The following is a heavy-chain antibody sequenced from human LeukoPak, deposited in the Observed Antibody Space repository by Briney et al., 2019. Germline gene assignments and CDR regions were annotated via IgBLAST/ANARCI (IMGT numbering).Heavy chain of an antibody. CDR2: MNPNSGNT. J-gene: IGHJ4*02. V-gene: IGHV1-8*01. CDR3: ARGQSRRSRYYGSGSYSSPTHDY. D-gene: IGHD3-10*01. CDR1: GYTFTSYD. Sequence: GASVKVSCKASGYTFTSYDINWVRQATGQGLEWTGWMNPNSGNTGYAQKFQGRVTMTRNTSISTAYMELSSLRSEDTAVYYCARGQSRRSRYYGSGSYSSPTHDYWGQGTLVTVSS.